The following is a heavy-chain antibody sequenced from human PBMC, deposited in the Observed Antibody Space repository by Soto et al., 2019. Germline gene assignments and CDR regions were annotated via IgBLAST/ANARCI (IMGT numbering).Heavy chain of an antibody. D-gene: IGHD3-10*01. CDR3: ARTNYHFDL. Sequence: GGSLRLSCAASGFTFSGYRMHWVRQAPGKGLVWVSRINSDGSSKDYADSVRGRFTISRDNAKNTLHLQMDSLRAEDTAVYYCARTNYHFDLWGQGTPVTVSS. J-gene: IGHJ4*02. CDR2: INSDGSSK. CDR1: GFTFSGYR. V-gene: IGHV3-74*01.